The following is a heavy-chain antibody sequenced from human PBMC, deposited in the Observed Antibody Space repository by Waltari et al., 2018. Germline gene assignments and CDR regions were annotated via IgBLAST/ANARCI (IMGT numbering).Heavy chain of an antibody. J-gene: IGHJ3*02. Sequence: QVQLVQSGAEVKKPGSSVKVSCKASGGTFSSYAISWVRQAPGQGLEWMGGSIPILGTANYAQKFQSRVTITTAASTSTAYMELSSLRSEDTAVYYCARDQRYCTGVVCLDQAGAFDIWGQGTMVTVSS. V-gene: IGHV1-69*05. CDR3: ARDQRYCTGVVCLDQAGAFDI. CDR2: SIPILGTA. CDR1: GGTFSSYA. D-gene: IGHD2-8*02.